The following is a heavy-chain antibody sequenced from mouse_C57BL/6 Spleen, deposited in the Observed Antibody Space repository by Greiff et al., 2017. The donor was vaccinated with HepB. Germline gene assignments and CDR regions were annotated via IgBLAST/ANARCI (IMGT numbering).Heavy chain of an antibody. CDR2: ISYDGSN. J-gene: IGHJ4*01. D-gene: IGHD4-1*01. CDR1: GYSITSGYY. V-gene: IGHV3-6*01. Sequence: EVQLQQSGPGLVKPSQSLSLTCSVTGYSITSGYYWNWIRQFPGNKLEWMGYISYDGSNNYNPSLKNRISITRDTSKNQLFLKLNSVTTEDTATYYCARDGTWRLGSMDYWGQGTSVTVSS. CDR3: ARDGTWRLGSMDY.